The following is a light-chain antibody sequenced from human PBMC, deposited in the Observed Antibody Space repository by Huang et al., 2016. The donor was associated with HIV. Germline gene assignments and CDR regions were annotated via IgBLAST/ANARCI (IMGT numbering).Light chain of an antibody. Sequence: EIVLTQSPGTLSLFPGERATLSCRASQIVSSSYLAWYQQKPGPAPRLLIYGASNGATGIPARVSGSGSGTDFTLTISRVEPEDFAVYYCQQYGGSPITFGQGTRLEIK. J-gene: IGKJ5*01. V-gene: IGKV3-20*01. CDR1: QIVSSSY. CDR3: QQYGGSPIT. CDR2: GAS.